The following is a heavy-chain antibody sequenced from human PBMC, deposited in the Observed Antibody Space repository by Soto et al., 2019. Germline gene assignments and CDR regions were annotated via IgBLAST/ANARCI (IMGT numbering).Heavy chain of an antibody. J-gene: IGHJ4*02. Sequence: EVQLVESGGGLVQPGGSLRLSCVASGFTFSPYWMTWVRQAPGKGLVCVSRIRSDGSTTTYADSVKGRFTISRDNAKNTLYLRMNSLTAEDTAMYYCVTGEYGGKNHWGQGTLVTVSS. CDR3: VTGEYGGKNH. CDR1: GFTFSPYW. CDR2: IRSDGSTT. V-gene: IGHV3-74*01. D-gene: IGHD2-15*01.